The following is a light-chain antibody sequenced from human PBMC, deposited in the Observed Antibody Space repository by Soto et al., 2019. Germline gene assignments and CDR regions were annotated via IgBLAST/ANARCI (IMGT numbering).Light chain of an antibody. CDR2: KAS. J-gene: IGKJ4*01. V-gene: IGKV1-5*03. CDR1: ESISNW. Sequence: DIQMTQSPSSLSASVGDRVTITFRASESISNWLAWYQQKPGKAPKILNFKASNLERVVPSRFSGSGSGTEFTLTINSLQPDDFATYSYQQYTTYPLSFGGGTKVEIK. CDR3: QQYTTYPLS.